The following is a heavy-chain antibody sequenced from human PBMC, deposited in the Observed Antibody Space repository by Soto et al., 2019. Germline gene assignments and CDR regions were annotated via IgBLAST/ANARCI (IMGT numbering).Heavy chain of an antibody. Sequence: SGTLSLTCTVSGDSISSYSWSWIRQPPGKGLEWIGNIHYNGNTKYSPSLKIRFTLTTATSTSTAYLELRSLRFDDTAVYYCARAVLGDPTPWFAPWGQGTLVTVS. CDR1: GDSISSYS. CDR3: ARAVLGDPTPWFAP. D-gene: IGHD2-8*02. CDR2: IHYNGNT. J-gene: IGHJ5*02. V-gene: IGHV4-59*01.